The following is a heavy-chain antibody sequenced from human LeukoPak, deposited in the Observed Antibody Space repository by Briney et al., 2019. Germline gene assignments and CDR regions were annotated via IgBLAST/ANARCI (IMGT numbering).Heavy chain of an antibody. CDR1: GLTFSSYG. V-gene: IGHV3-30*18. J-gene: IGHJ4*02. D-gene: IGHD2-2*01. CDR3: AKDPPGGVVVPAAPFDY. CDR2: ISYDGSNK. Sequence: QPGRSLRLSCAASGLTFSSYGMHWVRQAPGKGLEWVAVISYDGSNKYYADSVKGRFTISRDNSKNTLYLQMNSLRAEDTAVYYCAKDPPGGVVVPAAPFDYWGQGTLVTVSS.